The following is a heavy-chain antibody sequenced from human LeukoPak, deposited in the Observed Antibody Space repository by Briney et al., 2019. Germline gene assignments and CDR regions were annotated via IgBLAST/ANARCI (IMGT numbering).Heavy chain of an antibody. CDR2: IIPIFDTT. CDR3: ARYPAGGIGMVPPYYFDY. J-gene: IGHJ4*02. D-gene: IGHD6-13*01. V-gene: IGHV1-69*05. CDR1: GGTFSGYV. Sequence: ASVKVSCKASGGTFSGYVISWVRQAPGQGLEWMGRIIPIFDTTNYAQKFQGRVTITTDESTSTAYMELSSLRSEDTAVYYCARYPAGGIGMVPPYYFDYWGQGTLVTVSS.